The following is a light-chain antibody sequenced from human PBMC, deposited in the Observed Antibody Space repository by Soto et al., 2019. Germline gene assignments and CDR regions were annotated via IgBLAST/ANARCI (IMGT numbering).Light chain of an antibody. V-gene: IGKV3-11*01. J-gene: IGKJ4*01. CDR3: QQRSNWLT. Sequence: EIVLTQSPATLSLSPGERATLSCRASQSVSSYLAWYQQKPGQAPRLLIYDASSRATGIPARFSGSGSGTDFTLTISSLEPEDFAVYYCQQRSNWLTFGGGTKVVIK. CDR1: QSVSSY. CDR2: DAS.